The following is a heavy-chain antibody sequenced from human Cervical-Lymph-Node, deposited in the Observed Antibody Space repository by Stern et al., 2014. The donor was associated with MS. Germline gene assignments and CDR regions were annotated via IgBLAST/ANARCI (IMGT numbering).Heavy chain of an antibody. CDR2: ISSGGSYI. Sequence: EDQLVESGGGLVKPGGSLRLSCAASGFTFSSYSMNWVRQAPGKGLEWVASISSGGSYIYYADSLKGRFTISRDNAKNSLYLQMNSLRAEDTAVYYCARGRGSNYRYYFDYWGQGTLVTVSS. D-gene: IGHD4-11*01. CDR1: GFTFSSYS. CDR3: ARGRGSNYRYYFDY. V-gene: IGHV3-21*01. J-gene: IGHJ4*02.